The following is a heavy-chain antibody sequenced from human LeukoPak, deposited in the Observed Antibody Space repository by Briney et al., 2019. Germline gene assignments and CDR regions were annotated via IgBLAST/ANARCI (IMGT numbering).Heavy chain of an antibody. CDR2: ICYTGTT. D-gene: IGHD4-17*01. Sequence: SETLSLTCTVSGGSISSADYYWSWIRQHPGKGLEWIGYICYTGTTYYNPSLKSRLSISVDTFKNQFSLRLASVTAAGTAVYYCARKKDDGDYHIDYWGQGTLVTVSS. CDR1: GGSISSADYY. CDR3: ARKKDDGDYHIDY. J-gene: IGHJ4*02. V-gene: IGHV4-31*03.